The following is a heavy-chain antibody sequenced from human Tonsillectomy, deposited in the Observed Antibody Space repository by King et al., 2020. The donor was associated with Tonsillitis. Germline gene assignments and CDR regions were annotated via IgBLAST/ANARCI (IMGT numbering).Heavy chain of an antibody. D-gene: IGHD5-24*01. CDR1: GFTFSSYW. J-gene: IGHJ4*02. CDR2: INSDGSST. CDR3: ARDGSIEMVTIYPLDY. V-gene: IGHV3-74*01. Sequence: VQLVESGGGLVQPGGSLRLSCAASGFTFSSYWMHWVRQAPGKGLVWVSRINSDGSSTRYADSVKGRFTISRDNAKNTLYLQMNSLRAEDTAVYCCARDGSIEMVTIYPLDYWGQGILVTVSS.